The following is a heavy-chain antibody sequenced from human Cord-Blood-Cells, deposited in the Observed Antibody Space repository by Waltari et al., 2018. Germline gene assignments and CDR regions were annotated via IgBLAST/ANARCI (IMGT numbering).Heavy chain of an antibody. J-gene: IGHJ3*02. D-gene: IGHD7-27*01. CDR1: GGSFSGYY. V-gene: IGHV4-34*01. CDR3: ARGRRGGAWGGRNAFDI. Sequence: QVQLQQWGAGLLKPSETLSLTCAVYGGSFSGYYWSWIRQPPGKGLEWIGEINHSGSTNYHPSLKCRVTISVDTSKNQFSLKLSSVTAADTAVYYCARGRRGGAWGGRNAFDIWGQGTMVTVSS. CDR2: INHSGST.